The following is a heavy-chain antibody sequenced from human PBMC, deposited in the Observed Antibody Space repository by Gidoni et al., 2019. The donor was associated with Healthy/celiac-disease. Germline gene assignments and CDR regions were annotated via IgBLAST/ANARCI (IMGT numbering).Heavy chain of an antibody. CDR1: GYSISSCYY. D-gene: IGHD6-6*01. CDR3: ARDAEYSSSPLDY. Sequence: QVQLQESGQGLVKPSETLSLTCAVSGYSISSCYYWGWIRQPPGKGLEWIGSIYHSGSPYYNPSLKSRVTISVDTSKNQFSLKLSSVTAADTAVYYCARDAEYSSSPLDYWGQGTLVTVSS. V-gene: IGHV4-38-2*02. J-gene: IGHJ4*02. CDR2: IYHSGSP.